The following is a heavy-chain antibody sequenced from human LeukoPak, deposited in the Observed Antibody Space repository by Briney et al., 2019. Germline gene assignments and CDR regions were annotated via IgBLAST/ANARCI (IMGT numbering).Heavy chain of an antibody. CDR3: ARERYNWNYYALDYYXYGMDV. Sequence: SETLSLTCTVSGGSVSSGSYYWSWIRQPPGKGLEWIGYIYYSGSTNYNPSLKSRVTISVDTSKNQFSLKLSSVTAADTAVYYCARERYNWNYYALDYYXYGMDVWGQGTTVTVSS. CDR1: GGSVSSGSYY. D-gene: IGHD1-7*01. V-gene: IGHV4-61*01. J-gene: IGHJ6*01. CDR2: IYYSGST.